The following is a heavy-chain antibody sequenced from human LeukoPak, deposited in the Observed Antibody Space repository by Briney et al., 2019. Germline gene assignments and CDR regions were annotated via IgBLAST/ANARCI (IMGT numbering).Heavy chain of an antibody. CDR1: GFTFSSYS. V-gene: IGHV3-21*01. D-gene: IGHD5-12*01. CDR2: ISSSSSYI. Sequence: GGSLRLSCAASGFTFSSYSMNWVRQAPGKGLEWVSSISSSSSYIYYADSVKGRFTISRDNAKNSLYLQMNSLRAEDTAVYYCARDRGYSGYDAFLGYWGQGTLVTVSS. J-gene: IGHJ4*02. CDR3: ARDRGYSGYDAFLGY.